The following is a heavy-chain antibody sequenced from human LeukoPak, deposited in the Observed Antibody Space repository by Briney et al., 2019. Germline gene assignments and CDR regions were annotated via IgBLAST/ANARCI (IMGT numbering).Heavy chain of an antibody. CDR3: ARAYYYYNMDV. V-gene: IGHV3-74*01. CDR2: CNNDGTTT. CDR1: GFTFSSYA. J-gene: IGHJ6*03. Sequence: GGSLRLSCAASGFTFSSYAMHWVRQAPGKGLVWVSRCNNDGTTTNYADSVKGRFTVSRDKAKNTLYLQMNSLRAEDTAVYYCARAYYYYNMDVWGKGTTVTVSS.